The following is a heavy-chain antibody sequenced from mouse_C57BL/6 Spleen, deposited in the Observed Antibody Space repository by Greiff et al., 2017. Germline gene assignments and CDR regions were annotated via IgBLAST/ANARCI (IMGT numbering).Heavy chain of an antibody. CDR2: LDPSDSYT. J-gene: IGHJ4*01. Sequence: VQLQQPGAELVKPGASVKLSCKASGYTFTSYWMQWVKQRPGQGLEWIGELDPSDSYTNYNQKFKGKATLTVDTSSSTAYMQLSSLTSEDSAVYYCARLYYGDDGGDYYAMDYWGQGTSVTVSS. CDR1: GYTFTSYW. D-gene: IGHD2-2*01. CDR3: ARLYYGDDGGDYYAMDY. V-gene: IGHV1-50*01.